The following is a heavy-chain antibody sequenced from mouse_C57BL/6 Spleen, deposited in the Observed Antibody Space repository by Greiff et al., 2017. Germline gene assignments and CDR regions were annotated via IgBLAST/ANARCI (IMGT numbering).Heavy chain of an antibody. D-gene: IGHD4-1*01. CDR2: IDPETGGT. CDR3: TKTGTGWYFDV. V-gene: IGHV1-15*01. CDR1: GYTFTDYE. Sequence: VQVQQSGAELVRPGASVTLSCKASGYTFTDYEMHWVKQTPVHGLEWIGAIDPETGGTAYNQKFKGKAILTADKSSSTAYMELRSLTSEDSAVYYCTKTGTGWYFDVWGTGTTVTVSS. J-gene: IGHJ1*03.